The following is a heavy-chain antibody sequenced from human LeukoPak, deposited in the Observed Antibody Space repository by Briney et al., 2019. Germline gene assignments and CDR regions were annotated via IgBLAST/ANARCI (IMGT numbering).Heavy chain of an antibody. V-gene: IGHV1-18*01. CDR3: ARDWDCSSTSCYTEEGWFDP. Sequence: GASVKVSCKASGHTFTSYGISWVRQAPGQGLEWMGWISAYNGNTNYAQKLQGRVTMTTDTSTSTAYMELRSLRSDDTAVYYCARDWDCSSTSCYTEEGWFDPWGQGTLVTVSS. CDR2: ISAYNGNT. J-gene: IGHJ5*02. D-gene: IGHD2-2*02. CDR1: GHTFTSYG.